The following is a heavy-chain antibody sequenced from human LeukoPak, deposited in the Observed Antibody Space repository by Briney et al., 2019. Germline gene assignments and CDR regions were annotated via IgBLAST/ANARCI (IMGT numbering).Heavy chain of an antibody. Sequence: GGSLRLSCAASGFTFRNNWMSWVRQAPGKGLEWVANIKQDGSDKNYVDSVKGRFTISRDNAKNSLSLQMNSLRAEDTAVYYCARDSCYYGDYCGPDYWGQGTLVTVSS. D-gene: IGHD4-17*01. J-gene: IGHJ4*02. V-gene: IGHV3-7*01. CDR1: GFTFRNNW. CDR3: ARDSCYYGDYCGPDY. CDR2: IKQDGSDK.